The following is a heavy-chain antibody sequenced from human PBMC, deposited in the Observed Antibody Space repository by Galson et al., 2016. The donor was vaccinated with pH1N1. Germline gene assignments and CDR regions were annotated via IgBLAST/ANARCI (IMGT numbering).Heavy chain of an antibody. CDR2: ISGYNGNT. CDR3: ARDPRGQCTSAGYVEQPFGY. D-gene: IGHD6-19*01. J-gene: IGHJ4*02. CDR1: GYTFRDFG. Sequence: SVKVSCKASGYTFRDFGFSWLRQAPGQGLEWVGWISGYNGNTNYAQNLQGRVTMTTDTSTSTAYMELRSLTSDDTAVYYCARDPRGQCTSAGYVEQPFGYWGQGTLVTVSS. V-gene: IGHV1-18*01.